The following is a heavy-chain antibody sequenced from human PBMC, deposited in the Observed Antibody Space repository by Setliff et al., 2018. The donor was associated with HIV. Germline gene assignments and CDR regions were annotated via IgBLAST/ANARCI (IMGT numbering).Heavy chain of an antibody. CDR1: GYTFSDYY. J-gene: IGHJ4*02. V-gene: IGHV1-69-2*01. D-gene: IGHD3-10*01. CDR2: FDPEDGET. CDR3: ARGGDDYGPGTWTFYY. Sequence: ASVKVSCKASGYTFSDYYIHWLRQAPRKGLEWMGRFDPEDGETIYAEKLQDRVTVTRDTSTNTVYMELTRLRSDDTAVYSCARGGDDYGPGTWTFYYWGQGTLVTVSS.